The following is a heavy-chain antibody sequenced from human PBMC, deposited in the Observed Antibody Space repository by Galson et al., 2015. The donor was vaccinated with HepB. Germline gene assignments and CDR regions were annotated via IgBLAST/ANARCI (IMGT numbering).Heavy chain of an antibody. CDR1: GFIFSNYG. CDR3: AKEGSPSHYNNAMDV. D-gene: IGHD3-9*01. CDR2: ISYDGSNK. V-gene: IGHV3-30*18. J-gene: IGHJ6*02. Sequence: SLRLSCAASGFIFSNYGIHWVRQVPGKGLQWVALISYDGSNKYYADSVRGRFTISRDNSKNTLYLQMNSLRAEDAAVYYCAKEGSPSHYNNAMDVWGQGTTVTVSS.